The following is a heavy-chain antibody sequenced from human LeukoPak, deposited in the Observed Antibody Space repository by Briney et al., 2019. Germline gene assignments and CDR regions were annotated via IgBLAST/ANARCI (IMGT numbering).Heavy chain of an antibody. CDR2: IIPIFGTA. V-gene: IGHV1-69*13. D-gene: IGHD2-21*01. CDR1: GGTFSSYA. J-gene: IGHJ4*02. Sequence: ASVKVSCKASGGTFSSYAIGWVRQAPGQGLEWMGGIIPIFGTANYAQKFQGRVTITADESTSTAYMELSSLRSEDTAVYYCASGGFAYCGGDCYPFDYWGQGTLVTVSS. CDR3: ASGGFAYCGGDCYPFDY.